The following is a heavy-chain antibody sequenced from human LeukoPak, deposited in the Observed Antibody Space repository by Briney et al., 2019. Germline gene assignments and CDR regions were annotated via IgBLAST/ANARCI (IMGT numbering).Heavy chain of an antibody. CDR2: INEDGSEK. V-gene: IGHV3-7*01. J-gene: IGHJ4*02. CDR3: TRDSGRFRLDY. D-gene: IGHD6-19*01. CDR1: GFTFSTSW. Sequence: PGGSLRLSCAASGFTFSTSWMNWVRRAPGKGLKWVASINEDGSEKYYVDSVKGRLTVSRDNAKNSLYLQMNSLRVEDTAVYYCTRDSGRFRLDYWGQGILVTVSS.